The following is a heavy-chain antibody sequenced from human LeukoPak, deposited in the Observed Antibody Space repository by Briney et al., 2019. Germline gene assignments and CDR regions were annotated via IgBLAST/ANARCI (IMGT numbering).Heavy chain of an antibody. CDR3: VKEPTI. Sequence: SETLSLTCTVSGGSISGSNYYWGWIRQPPAKGLEWLGAVHQSGRVEYNPSLGVRTTISVDTSKNQFSLKLTSMTAADTAFYYCVKEPTIWGQGILVTVSS. V-gene: IGHV4-39*07. CDR1: GGSISGSNYY. CDR2: VHQSGRV. J-gene: IGHJ4*02.